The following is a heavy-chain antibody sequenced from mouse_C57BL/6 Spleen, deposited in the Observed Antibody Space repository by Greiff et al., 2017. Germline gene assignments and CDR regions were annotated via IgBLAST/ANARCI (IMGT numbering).Heavy chain of an antibody. V-gene: IGHV1-9*01. CDR2: ILPGSGST. J-gene: IGHJ4*01. CDR1: GYTFTGYW. Sequence: QVQLQQSGAELMKPGASVKLSCKATGYTFTGYWIEWVKQRPGHGLEWIGEILPGSGSTNYNEKFEGKATFTADTSSNTAYMQLSSLTTEDSAIYYCARTYSKGGRYYYAMDYWGQGTSVTVSS. CDR3: ARTYSKGGRYYYAMDY. D-gene: IGHD2-5*01.